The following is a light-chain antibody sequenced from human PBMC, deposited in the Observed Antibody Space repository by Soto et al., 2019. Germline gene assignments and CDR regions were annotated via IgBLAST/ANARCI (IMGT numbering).Light chain of an antibody. V-gene: IGKV3-20*01. Sequence: EIVMTQSPATLSVSPGERATLSCRASQSVSSNLAWYQQKPGQAPRLLIYGASSRATGIPDRFSGSGSGTDLTLTISRLEPEDFAVYYCQQYGSSLWTFGKRTKADI. CDR1: QSVSSN. CDR3: QQYGSSLWT. CDR2: GAS. J-gene: IGKJ1*01.